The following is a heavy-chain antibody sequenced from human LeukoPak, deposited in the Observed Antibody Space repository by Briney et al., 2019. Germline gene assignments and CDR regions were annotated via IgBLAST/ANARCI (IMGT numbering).Heavy chain of an antibody. Sequence: SETLSLTCTVSGGSISSSSYYWGWIRQPPGKGLEWIGSIYYSGSTYYNPSLKSRVTISVDTSKNQLSLKLSSVTAADTAVYYCARRGDGYNPTFDYWGQGTLVTVSS. CDR3: ARRGDGYNPTFDY. J-gene: IGHJ4*02. V-gene: IGHV4-39*01. CDR2: IYYSGST. CDR1: GGSISSSSYY. D-gene: IGHD5-24*01.